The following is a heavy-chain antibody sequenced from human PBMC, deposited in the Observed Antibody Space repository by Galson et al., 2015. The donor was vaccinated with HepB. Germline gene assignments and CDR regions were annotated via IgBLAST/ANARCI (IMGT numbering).Heavy chain of an antibody. CDR3: ARGLSRGAVAGAAYFDY. CDR2: IIPIFGTA. J-gene: IGHJ4*02. CDR1: GGTFSSYA. V-gene: IGHV1-69*13. Sequence: SVKVSCKASGGTFSSYAISWVRQAPGQGLEWMGGIIPIFGTANYAQKFQGRVTITADESTSTAYMELSSLRSEDTAVYYCARGLSRGAVAGAAYFDYWGQGTLVTVSS. D-gene: IGHD6-19*01.